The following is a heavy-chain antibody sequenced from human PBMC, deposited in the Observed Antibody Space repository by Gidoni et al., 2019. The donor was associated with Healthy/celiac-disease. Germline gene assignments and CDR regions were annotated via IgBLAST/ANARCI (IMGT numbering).Heavy chain of an antibody. CDR2: IKSKTDGGTT. CDR3: TTDSAMVRGVIITVYYGMDV. Sequence: EVQLVESGGGLVKPGGSLRLSCAASGFTFSNAWMSWVRQAPGKGLEWVGRIKSKTDGGTTDYAAPVKGRFTISRDDSKNTLYLQMNSLKTEDTAVYYCTTDSAMVRGVIITVYYGMDVWGQGTTVTVSS. D-gene: IGHD3-10*01. J-gene: IGHJ6*02. V-gene: IGHV3-15*01. CDR1: GFTFSNAW.